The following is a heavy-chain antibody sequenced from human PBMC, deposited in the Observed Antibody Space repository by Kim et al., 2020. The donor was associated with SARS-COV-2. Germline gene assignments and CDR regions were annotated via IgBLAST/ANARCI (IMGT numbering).Heavy chain of an antibody. D-gene: IGHD2-15*01. Sequence: SETLSLTCAVYGGSFSGYYWSWIRQPPGKGLEWIGEINHSGSTNYNPSLKSRVTISVDTSKNQFSLKLSSVTAADTAVYYCARGHAGYDDYWGQGTLVTV. CDR1: GGSFSGYY. CDR2: INHSGST. CDR3: ARGHAGYDDY. J-gene: IGHJ4*02. V-gene: IGHV4-34*01.